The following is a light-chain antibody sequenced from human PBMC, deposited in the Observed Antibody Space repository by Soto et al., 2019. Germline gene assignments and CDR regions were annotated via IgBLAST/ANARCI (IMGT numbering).Light chain of an antibody. V-gene: IGKV1-5*01. Sequence: DIQMTQSPSTLSASVGDRVTITCRASQNIVNWLAWYQQKPEKAPKLLIYDASTLESGVPSRFSGSGSGTEFTLTISRLQPDDFATYYCQQYSSASPYTFGQGTNLEIK. CDR2: DAS. CDR3: QQYSSASPYT. J-gene: IGKJ2*01. CDR1: QNIVNW.